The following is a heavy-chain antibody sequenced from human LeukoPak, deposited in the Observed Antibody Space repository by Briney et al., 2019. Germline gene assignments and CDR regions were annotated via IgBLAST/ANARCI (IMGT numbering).Heavy chain of an antibody. Sequence: ASVKVSCKASGYTFTSYDINWVRQATGQGLEWMGWMNPNSGNTGYAQKFQGRVTMTRNTSISTAYVELSSLRSEDTAVYYCASALRGCSGGSCYSTALYYFDYWGQGTLVTASS. D-gene: IGHD2-15*01. CDR3: ASALRGCSGGSCYSTALYYFDY. J-gene: IGHJ4*02. CDR1: GYTFTSYD. V-gene: IGHV1-8*01. CDR2: MNPNSGNT.